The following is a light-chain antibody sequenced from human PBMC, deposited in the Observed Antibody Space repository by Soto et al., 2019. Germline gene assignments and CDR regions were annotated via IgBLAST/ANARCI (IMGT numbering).Light chain of an antibody. CDR3: LSFDSSLSVV. CDR2: GNT. CDR1: SSNIGAGYD. V-gene: IGLV1-40*01. J-gene: IGLJ2*01. Sequence: QSVLPQPPSVSGAPGQRVTISCTGSSSNIGAGYDVHWYQQLPGRAPKLLIYGNTNRPSGVPDRFSGSKSGTSASLAITGLQAEDEADYYCLSFDSSLSVVFGGGTKLTVL.